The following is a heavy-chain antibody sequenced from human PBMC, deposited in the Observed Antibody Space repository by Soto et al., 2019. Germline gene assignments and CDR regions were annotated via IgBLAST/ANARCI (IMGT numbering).Heavy chain of an antibody. J-gene: IGHJ6*03. CDR1: GFTFSSYS. D-gene: IGHD2-2*01. CDR2: ISSTSNYI. CDR3: ANLGYCSGPSCSMEYYYYMDF. V-gene: IGHV3-21*01. Sequence: GGSLRLSCAASGFTFSSYSMNWVRQAPGKGLEWVSSISSTSNYIYYAGSVKGRFTISRDNARNSLYLQMNSLRAEDTAVYYCANLGYCSGPSCSMEYYYYMDFWGKGTTVTVSS.